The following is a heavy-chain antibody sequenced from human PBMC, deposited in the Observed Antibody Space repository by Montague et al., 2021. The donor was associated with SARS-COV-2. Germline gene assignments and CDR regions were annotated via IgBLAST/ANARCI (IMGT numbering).Heavy chain of an antibody. Sequence: SLRLSCAASGFTFTTHWMNWVRQAPGKGVEWVANINEDGSQKYYIDSVKGRFTISRDNARNSLFLQMTGLRAEDTAVYYCTALRRTDPFDYWCQGNLVTVSS. CDR1: GFTFTTHW. CDR3: TALRRTDPFDY. D-gene: IGHD2-21*02. V-gene: IGHV3-7*01. J-gene: IGHJ4*02. CDR2: INEDGSQK.